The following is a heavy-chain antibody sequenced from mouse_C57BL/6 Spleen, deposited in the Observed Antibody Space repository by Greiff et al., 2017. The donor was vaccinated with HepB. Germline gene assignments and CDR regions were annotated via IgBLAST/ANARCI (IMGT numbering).Heavy chain of an antibody. CDR3: ARDYYYGSSFAY. J-gene: IGHJ3*01. Sequence: LVEPGASVKIPCQASGYAFSSYWMNWVKQRPGKGLEWIGQIYPGDGDTNYNGMFKGKATLTADKSSSTAYMQHSSLTSEDSAVYFCARDYYYGSSFAYWGQGTLVTVSA. V-gene: IGHV1-80*01. CDR2: IYPGDGDT. D-gene: IGHD1-1*01. CDR1: GYAFSSYW.